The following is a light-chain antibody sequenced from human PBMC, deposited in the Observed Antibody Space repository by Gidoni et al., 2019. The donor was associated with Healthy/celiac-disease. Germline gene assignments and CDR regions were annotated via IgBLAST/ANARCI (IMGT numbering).Light chain of an antibody. Sequence: DIVMTQSPDSLAVSLGERATINCKSSQSILYRSNYKNYLTWYQQKPVKPPRLLIYWASNRESGVPDRFSGSGSGTDFTLTISSLQAEDVAVYYCQQYYNTPFTFGPGTKVDIK. CDR2: WAS. V-gene: IGKV4-1*01. CDR3: QQYYNTPFT. J-gene: IGKJ3*01. CDR1: QSILYRSNYKNY.